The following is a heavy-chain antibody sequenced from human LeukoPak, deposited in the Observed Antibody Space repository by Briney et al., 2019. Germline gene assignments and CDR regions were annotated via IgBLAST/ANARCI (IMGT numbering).Heavy chain of an antibody. J-gene: IGHJ4*02. D-gene: IGHD6-19*01. Sequence: SETLSLTCTVSGGSISSYYWSWIRQPPGKGLEWIGYIYYSGSTNYNPSLKSRVTISVDTSKNQFSLKLSSMTAADTAVYYCATQYSSGIDYWGQGTLVTVSS. CDR2: IYYSGST. CDR3: ATQYSSGIDY. V-gene: IGHV4-59*01. CDR1: GGSISSYY.